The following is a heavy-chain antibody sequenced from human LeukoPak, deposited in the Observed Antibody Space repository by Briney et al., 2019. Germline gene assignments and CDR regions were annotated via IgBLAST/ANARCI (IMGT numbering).Heavy chain of an antibody. J-gene: IGHJ4*02. CDR2: ISDSGGNT. CDR3: ARHRSSWLIDY. CDR1: GFTFNSYA. D-gene: IGHD6-6*01. Sequence: GGSLRPSCATSGFTFNSYATSWVRQAPWERLQWVSGISDSGGNTYYADSVKGRFTISRDNSKNTLYLQMNSLRAEDTAVYYCARHRSSWLIDYWGQGTLVTVSS. V-gene: IGHV3-23*01.